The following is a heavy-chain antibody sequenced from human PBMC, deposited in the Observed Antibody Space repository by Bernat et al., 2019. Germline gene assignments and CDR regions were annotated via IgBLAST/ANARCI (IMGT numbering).Heavy chain of an antibody. CDR3: AKDGDSGSDY. CDR2: ISYDGSNK. J-gene: IGHJ4*02. CDR1: GFTFSSYG. Sequence: QVQLVESGGGVVQPGRSLRLSCAASGFTFSSYGMHWVRQAPGKGLEGVAVISYDGSNKYYADSVTGRFTISRDNSKNTLYLQMNSLRAEDTAVYYCAKDGDSGSDYWGQGTLVTVSS. D-gene: IGHD1-26*01. V-gene: IGHV3-30*18.